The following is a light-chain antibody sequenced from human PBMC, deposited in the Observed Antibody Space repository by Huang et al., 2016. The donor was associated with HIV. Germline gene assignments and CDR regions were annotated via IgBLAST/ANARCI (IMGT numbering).Light chain of an antibody. J-gene: IGKJ2*03. CDR1: QSLVYSDGHTY. CDR2: KVS. V-gene: IGKV2-30*01. CDR3: MQGTHWPPS. Sequence: DVLMTQSPLSLPVTLGQPASISCRSNQSLVYSDGHTYLNWFQQRPGQSPRRLIYKVSSRDSGVPDRFSGSGSGTDFTLTISRVEAGDVGIYYCMQGTHWPPSSGQGTKLEIK.